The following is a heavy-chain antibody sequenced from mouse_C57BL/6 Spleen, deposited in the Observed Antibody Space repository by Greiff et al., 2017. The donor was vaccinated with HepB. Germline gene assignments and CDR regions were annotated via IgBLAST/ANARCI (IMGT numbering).Heavy chain of an antibody. J-gene: IGHJ2*01. CDR1: GFNIKDDY. D-gene: IGHD1-1*01. CDR3: TTLTTVVGDY. CDR2: IDPENGDT. Sequence: VQLKQSGAELVRPGASVKLSCTASGFNIKDDYMHWVKQRPEQGLEWIGWIDPENGDTEYASKFQGKATITADTSSNTAYLQLSSLTSEDTAVYYCTTLTTVVGDYWGQGTTLTVSS. V-gene: IGHV14-4*01.